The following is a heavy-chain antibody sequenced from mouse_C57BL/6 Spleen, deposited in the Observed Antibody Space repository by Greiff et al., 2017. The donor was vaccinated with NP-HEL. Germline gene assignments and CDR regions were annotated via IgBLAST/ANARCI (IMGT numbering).Heavy chain of an antibody. CDR2: IDPSDSYT. J-gene: IGHJ3*01. D-gene: IGHD2-5*01. CDR3: ARSYSNYEAY. CDR1: GYTFTSYW. Sequence: VQLQQPGAELVRPGTSVKLSCKASGYTFTSYWMHWVKQRPGQGLEWIGVIDPSDSYTNYNQKFKGKATLTVDTSSSTAYMQLSSLTSEDSAVYYCARSYSNYEAYWGQGTLVTVSA. V-gene: IGHV1-59*01.